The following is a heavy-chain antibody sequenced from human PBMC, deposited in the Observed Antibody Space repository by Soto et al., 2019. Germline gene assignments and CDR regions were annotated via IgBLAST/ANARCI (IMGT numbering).Heavy chain of an antibody. CDR2: IYHSGST. CDR3: AGSIVATRRFDY. Sequence: SETLSLTCTVSGGSISSYSWNWIRQSPGKGLEWIAYIYHSGSTNYNPSLKCRLTISVDTSKNQFSLKLSSVTAADTAVYYCAGSIVATRRFDYCGQGTLVTVSS. J-gene: IGHJ4*02. D-gene: IGHD5-12*01. CDR1: GGSISSYS. V-gene: IGHV4-59*08.